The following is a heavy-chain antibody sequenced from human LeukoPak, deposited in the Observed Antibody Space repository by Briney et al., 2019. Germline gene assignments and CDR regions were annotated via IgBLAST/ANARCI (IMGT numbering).Heavy chain of an antibody. CDR1: GFTFSSYW. J-gene: IGHJ4*02. D-gene: IGHD6-19*01. CDR3: ASVVIAVAGTGFDY. CDR2: IKHDGSEK. V-gene: IGHV3-7*01. Sequence: PGGSLRLSCAVSGFTFSSYWMTRVRQAPGKGLEWVANIKHDGSEKNYVDSVKGRFTISRDNAKNSLYLQMNSLRAEDTAVYYCASVVIAVAGTGFDYWGQGTLVTVSS.